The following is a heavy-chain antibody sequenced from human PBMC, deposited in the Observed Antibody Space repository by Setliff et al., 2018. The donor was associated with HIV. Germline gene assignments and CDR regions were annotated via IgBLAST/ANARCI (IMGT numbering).Heavy chain of an antibody. CDR2: IHYSGNT. CDR3: ARVVPREVAPGGFDI. Sequence: PSETLSLTCTVSGGSISTYSWSWIRQPPGKGLEWIGYIHYSGNTKYNPSLKSRVAISLDTSKKQFSLKLSSVTAADTSVYYCARVVPREVAPGGFDIWGQGTMVTVSS. CDR1: GGSISTYS. V-gene: IGHV4-59*01. J-gene: IGHJ3*02. D-gene: IGHD5-12*01.